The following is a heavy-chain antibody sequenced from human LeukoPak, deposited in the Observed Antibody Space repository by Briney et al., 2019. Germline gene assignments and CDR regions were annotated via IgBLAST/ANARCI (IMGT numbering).Heavy chain of an antibody. Sequence: GGSLRLSCAASGFTFSSYWMSWVREAPGKGLEGVANIKQDGSEKYYVDSVKGRFTISRDNAKNSLYLQMNSLRAEDTAVYYCARTVWFGELNVWGKGTTVTVSS. D-gene: IGHD3-10*01. CDR3: ARTVWFGELNV. J-gene: IGHJ6*04. CDR2: IKQDGSEK. CDR1: GFTFSSYW. V-gene: IGHV3-7*01.